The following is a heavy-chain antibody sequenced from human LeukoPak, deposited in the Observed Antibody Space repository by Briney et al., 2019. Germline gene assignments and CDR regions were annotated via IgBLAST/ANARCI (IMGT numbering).Heavy chain of an antibody. D-gene: IGHD2-2*01. Sequence: SETLSLTCAVYGGSFSGYYWSWIRQPPGKGLEWIGEINHSGSTNYNPSLKSRVTISVDTSKNQFSLKLSSVTAADTAVYYCARGRVVPAATMSRCYFDYWGQGTLVTVSS. CDR1: GGSFSGYY. J-gene: IGHJ4*02. V-gene: IGHV4-34*01. CDR3: ARGRVVPAATMSRCYFDY. CDR2: INHSGST.